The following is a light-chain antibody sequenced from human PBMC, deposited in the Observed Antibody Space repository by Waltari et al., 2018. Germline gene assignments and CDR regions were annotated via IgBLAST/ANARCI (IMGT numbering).Light chain of an antibody. CDR2: AAS. CDR3: QQYGSSVMYT. Sequence: EVVLTQSPGTLPLSPGARATLSCRARPSLSRGRLAWYQQKPGQAPRLLMYAASRRATGIPDRFSGSGTGTDFSLTVSRVEPEDSAVYYCQQYGSSVMYTFGQGTKLEIQ. CDR1: PSLSRGR. J-gene: IGKJ2*01. V-gene: IGKV3-20*01.